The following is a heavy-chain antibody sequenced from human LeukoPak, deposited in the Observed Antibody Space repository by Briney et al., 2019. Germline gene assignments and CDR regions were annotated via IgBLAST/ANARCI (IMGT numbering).Heavy chain of an antibody. CDR3: ARSIYGDFDY. J-gene: IGHJ4*02. CDR2: IYHSGST. V-gene: IGHV4-30-2*01. D-gene: IGHD4-17*01. Sequence: SETLSLTCTVSGGSISSGDYYWSWIRQPPGKGLEWIGYIYHSGSTYYNPSLKSRVTISVDRSKNQFSLKLSSVTAADTAVYYCARSIYGDFDYWGQGTLVTVSS. CDR1: GGSISSGDYY.